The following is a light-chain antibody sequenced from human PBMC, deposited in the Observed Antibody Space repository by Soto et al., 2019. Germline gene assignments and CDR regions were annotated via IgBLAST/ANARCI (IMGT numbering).Light chain of an antibody. Sequence: LTHSLVALYLPQRERATLSCSASQSVSNNYLAWYQQKPGQAPRLLIYGASNRATGIPDRFSGSGSGTDFTLTISRLETEDFAVYYCQQYGSSGTFGQGTKVDIK. CDR2: GAS. CDR1: QSVSNNY. CDR3: QQYGSSGT. J-gene: IGKJ1*01. V-gene: IGKV3-20*01.